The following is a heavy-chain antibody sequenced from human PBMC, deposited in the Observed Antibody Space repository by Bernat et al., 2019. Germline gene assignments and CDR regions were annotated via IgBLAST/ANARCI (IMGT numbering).Heavy chain of an antibody. J-gene: IGHJ5*02. CDR3: ARGGIVVVTEGGWFDP. D-gene: IGHD2-2*01. CDR2: IYYSGST. CDR1: GCSISSSSYY. V-gene: IGHV4-39*01. Sequence: QLQLQESGPGLVKPSETLSLTCTVSGCSISSSSYYWGWIRQPPGKGLGWIGSIYYSGSTYYNPSLNSRVTISVDTSKNQFSLKLSSVTAADTAVYYCARGGIVVVTEGGWFDPWGQGTLVTVSS.